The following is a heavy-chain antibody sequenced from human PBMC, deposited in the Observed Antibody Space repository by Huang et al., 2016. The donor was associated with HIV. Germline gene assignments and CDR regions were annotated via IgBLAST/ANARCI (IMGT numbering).Heavy chain of an antibody. Sequence: VQLVESGGGLVQPGWSLRLSCAASGFAFSQYAVHWVRQSPGKGLEGVSGIGGNSGDIAYAASVRGRFVISRDNAKKSLYLKMKGLRLEDTALYFCVIMDDYFDYWGQGVLVGVSS. V-gene: IGHV3-9*01. D-gene: IGHD2-8*01. CDR1: GFAFSQYA. J-gene: IGHJ4*02. CDR2: IGGNSGDI. CDR3: VIMDDYFDY.